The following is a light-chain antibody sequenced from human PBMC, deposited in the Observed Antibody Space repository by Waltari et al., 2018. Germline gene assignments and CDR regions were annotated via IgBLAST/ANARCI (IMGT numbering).Light chain of an antibody. J-gene: IGKJ5*01. V-gene: IGKV1D-12*01. CDR1: KDISRY. Sequence: DIQMTQSPSSVSASLGDRVTITCRASKDISRYLAWYQPTPGRSPKLLTFDTSSLQSGVTSRFSGSGSGTDFTLTISSLQPEDFATYYCLQVSNFPITFGQGTRLEIK. CDR2: DTS. CDR3: LQVSNFPIT.